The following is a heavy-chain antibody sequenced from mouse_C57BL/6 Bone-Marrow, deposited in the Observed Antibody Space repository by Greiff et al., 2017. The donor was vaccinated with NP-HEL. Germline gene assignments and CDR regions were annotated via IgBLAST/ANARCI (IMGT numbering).Heavy chain of an antibody. J-gene: IGHJ3*01. CDR3: ARDRLREAWFAY. D-gene: IGHD2-4*01. CDR1: GYSITSGYY. V-gene: IGHV3-6*01. CDR2: ISYDGSN. Sequence: EVQLQQSGPGLVKPSQSLSLTCSVTGYSITSGYYWNWIRQFPGNKLEWMGYISYDGSNNYNPSLKNRISITRDTSKNQFFLKLNSVTTEDTATYYCARDRLREAWFAYWGQGTLVTVSA.